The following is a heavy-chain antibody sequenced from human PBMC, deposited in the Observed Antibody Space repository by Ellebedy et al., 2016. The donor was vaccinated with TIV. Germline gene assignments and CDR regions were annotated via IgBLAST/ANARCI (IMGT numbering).Heavy chain of an antibody. J-gene: IGHJ4*03. V-gene: IGHV3-13*01. D-gene: IGHD2-21*01. Sequence: PGGSLRLSCAASGFTFSSYDMHWVRHGTGRGLEWVSAIGTAGDTYYPGSVKGRFTISRENAKNSLYLQITSLRAEDTAVYYCARVRFGDTAVDYWGQGTLVTVSS. CDR3: ARVRFGDTAVDY. CDR1: GFTFSSYD. CDR2: IGTAGDT.